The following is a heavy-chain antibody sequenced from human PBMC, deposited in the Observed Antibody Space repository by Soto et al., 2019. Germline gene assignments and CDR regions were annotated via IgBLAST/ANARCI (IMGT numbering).Heavy chain of an antibody. V-gene: IGHV3-72*01. CDR2: IRKKSNGDTT. J-gene: IGHJ4*02. CDR1: GFTLSDHY. Sequence: EVQLVESGGGLVQPGGSLRLSCAASGFTLSDHYMDWVRQAPGKGLQWVARIRKKSNGDTTEYAASVKGRFTIPRDDSENSLYLQMNSLKTEDTAMYYCVRVSATYNFDYWGQGTLVTVSS. CDR3: VRVSATYNFDY. D-gene: IGHD1-1*01.